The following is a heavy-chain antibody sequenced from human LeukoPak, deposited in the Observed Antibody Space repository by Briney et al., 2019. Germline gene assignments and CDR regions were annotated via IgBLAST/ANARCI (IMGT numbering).Heavy chain of an antibody. CDR1: GFTFSSYE. D-gene: IGHD3-16*02. V-gene: IGHV3-48*03. J-gene: IGHJ4*02. CDR2: ISSSGSTI. CDR3: ARDSDYDYVWGSYRPHYFDY. Sequence: PGGSLRLSCAASGFTFSSYEMNWVRQAPGKGLEWVSYISSSGSTIYYADSVKGRFTISRDNAKNSLYLQMNSLRAEDKAVYYCARDSDYDYVWGSYRPHYFDYWGQGTLVTVSS.